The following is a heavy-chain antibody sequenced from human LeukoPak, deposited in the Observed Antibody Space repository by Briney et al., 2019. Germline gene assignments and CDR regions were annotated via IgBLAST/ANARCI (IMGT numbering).Heavy chain of an antibody. CDR3: ARGSYYDFWSGYYRADVAEN. CDR1: GFTFSSYA. CDR2: ISYDGSNK. V-gene: IGHV3-30-3*01. D-gene: IGHD3-3*01. J-gene: IGHJ4*02. Sequence: GGSLRLSCAASGFTFSSYAMHWVRQAPGKGLEWVAVISYDGSNKYYADSVKGRFTISRDNSKNTLYLQMNSLRAEDTAVYYCARGSYYDFWSGYYRADVAENWGQGTLVTVSS.